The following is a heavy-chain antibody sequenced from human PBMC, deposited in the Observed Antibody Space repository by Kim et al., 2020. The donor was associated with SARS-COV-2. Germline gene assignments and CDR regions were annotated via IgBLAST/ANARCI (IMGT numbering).Heavy chain of an antibody. CDR3: AEDLYYGSGSYSNPHNWFDP. Sequence: GGSLRLSCAASGFTFSSYAMSWVRQAPGKGLEWVSAISGSGGSTYYADSVKGRFTISRDNSKNTLYLQMNSLRAEDTAVYYCAEDLYYGSGSYSNPHNWFDPWGQGTLVTVSS. J-gene: IGHJ5*02. CDR1: GFTFSSYA. CDR2: ISGSGGST. D-gene: IGHD3-10*01. V-gene: IGHV3-23*01.